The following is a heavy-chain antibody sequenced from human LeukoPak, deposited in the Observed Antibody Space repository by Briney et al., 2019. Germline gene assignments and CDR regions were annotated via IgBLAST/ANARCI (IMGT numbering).Heavy chain of an antibody. CDR1: GFTFRNYE. CDR3: ARVPNGDSNWFDP. V-gene: IGHV3-48*03. J-gene: IGHJ5*02. D-gene: IGHD4-17*01. Sequence: GGSLRLSCAASGFTFRNYEMNWLRQAPGKGLQWVAYIGSRTSDIHYADSVKGRFTISRDNAENSLFLQMNSLRVEDTAVYYCARVPNGDSNWFDPWGQGTLVTVSS. CDR2: IGSRTSDI.